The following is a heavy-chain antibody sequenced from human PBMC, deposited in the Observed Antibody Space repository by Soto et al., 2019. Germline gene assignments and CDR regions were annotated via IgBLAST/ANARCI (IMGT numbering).Heavy chain of an antibody. V-gene: IGHV3-23*01. J-gene: IGHJ4*02. CDR1: GFNFSSDV. CDR2: IFGSGRTT. CDR3: ARSNGEIWRGFSKYFFDY. D-gene: IGHD2-8*01. Sequence: GGSLRLSCAASGFNFSSDVMNWVRQAPGKGLEWVASIFGSGRTTYYADSVKDRFTISRDNSKNTLYLQLNSLRVEDTAVYYCARSNGEIWRGFSKYFFDYWGRGTLVTVSS.